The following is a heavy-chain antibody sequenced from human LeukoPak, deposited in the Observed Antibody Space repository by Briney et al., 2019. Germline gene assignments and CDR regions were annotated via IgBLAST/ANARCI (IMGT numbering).Heavy chain of an antibody. CDR3: AKAFCSEKQCTLDS. D-gene: IGHD3-3*01. Sequence: GGSLRLSCAASGFTFSAHYMDWVRQAPGKGLEWVGRIREKVNSYTTVYAASVKGRFTISRDDSTNSVFLQMNSLKTEDTAVYYCAKAFCSEKQCTLDSWGQGTLVSVSS. CDR1: GFTFSAHY. J-gene: IGHJ4*02. CDR2: IREKVNSYTT. V-gene: IGHV3-72*01.